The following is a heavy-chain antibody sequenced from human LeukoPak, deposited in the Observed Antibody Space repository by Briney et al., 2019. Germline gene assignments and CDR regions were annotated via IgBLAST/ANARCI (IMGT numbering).Heavy chain of an antibody. CDR2: IRSDGSIT. CDR1: GFTLSGYW. D-gene: IGHD1-26*01. J-gene: IGHJ4*02. CDR3: ARDGRSGNFDK. Sequence: GGSLRLSCAASGFTLSGYWMHWVRQGPGKGLAWVSVIRSDGSITTYADSVKGRFTISRDTAKNTLYLQMSSLRAEDTAVYYCARDGRSGNFDKWGQGTLVSVSS. V-gene: IGHV3-74*01.